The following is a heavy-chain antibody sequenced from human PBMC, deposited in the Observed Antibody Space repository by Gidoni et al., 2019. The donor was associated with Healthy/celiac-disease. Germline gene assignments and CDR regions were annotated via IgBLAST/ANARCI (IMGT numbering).Heavy chain of an antibody. V-gene: IGHV3-7*05. CDR2: IKQDGSEK. CDR1: GFTFSSYW. J-gene: IGHJ3*02. CDR3: ARVWNSGSYFWGSPPGDAFDI. D-gene: IGHD1-26*01. Sequence: EVQLVESGGGLVQPGGSLRLSCAASGFTFSSYWMSWVRQAPGKGLEWVANIKQDGSEKYYVDSVKGRFTISRDNAKNSLYLQMNSLRAEDTAVYYCARVWNSGSYFWGSPPGDAFDIWGQGTMVTVSS.